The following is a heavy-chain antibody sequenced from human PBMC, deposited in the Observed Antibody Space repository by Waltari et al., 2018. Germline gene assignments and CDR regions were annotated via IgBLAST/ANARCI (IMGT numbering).Heavy chain of an antibody. V-gene: IGHV1-2*06. CDR1: GYTFTGSY. CDR2: INPNSGGT. Sequence: VQLVQSGAEVKKPGASVKVSCKASGYTFTGSYMHWARQAPGQGLEWMGRINPNSGGTNYAQKFQGRVTMTRDTSISTAYMELSRLRSDDTAVYYRARDLRRIAAAGPNWFDPWGQGTLVTVSS. J-gene: IGHJ5*02. D-gene: IGHD6-13*01. CDR3: ARDLRRIAAAGPNWFDP.